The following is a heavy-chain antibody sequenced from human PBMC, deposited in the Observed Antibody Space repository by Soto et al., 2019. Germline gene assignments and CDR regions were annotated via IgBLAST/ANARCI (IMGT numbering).Heavy chain of an antibody. J-gene: IGHJ4*02. CDR3: ARAPLGLMVRGVISDY. CDR2: ISSSSSYI. V-gene: IGHV3-21*01. CDR1: GFTFSSYS. D-gene: IGHD3-10*01. Sequence: PGGSLRLSCAASGFTFSSYSMNWVRQAPGKGLEWVSSISSSSSYIYYADSVKGRFTISRDNAKNSLYLQMNSLRAEDTAVYYCARAPLGLMVRGVISDYWGQGTLVTVS.